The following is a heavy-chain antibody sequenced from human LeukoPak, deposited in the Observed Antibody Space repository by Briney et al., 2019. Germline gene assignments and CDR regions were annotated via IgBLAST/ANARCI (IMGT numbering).Heavy chain of an antibody. V-gene: IGHV1-46*01. CDR3: ARRLGVGSGWYGAPFDF. Sequence: ASVKGSCKASGYTFSSEYMHWGRQAPGQGLEWMGIIKPSGDTTSYAQKVHGRVIMSRDTSTSTVYMELRSLRSADTAVYYCARRLGVGSGWYGAPFDFWGQGTLVTVSS. CDR1: GYTFSSEY. CDR2: IKPSGDTT. J-gene: IGHJ4*02. D-gene: IGHD6-19*01.